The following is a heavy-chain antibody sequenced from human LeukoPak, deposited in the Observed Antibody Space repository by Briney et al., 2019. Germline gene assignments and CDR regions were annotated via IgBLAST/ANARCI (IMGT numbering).Heavy chain of an antibody. CDR3: ARGSGSYGGYYFDY. CDR2: MNPNSGNT. CDR1: GYTFTSYD. Sequence: GASVKVSCKASGYTFTSYDINWVRQATGQGLEWMGWMNPNSGNTGYAQKFQGRVTITSNTSISTAYMELSSLRSEDTAVYYCARGSGSYGGYYFDYWGQGTLVTVSS. D-gene: IGHD1-26*01. V-gene: IGHV1-8*03. J-gene: IGHJ4*02.